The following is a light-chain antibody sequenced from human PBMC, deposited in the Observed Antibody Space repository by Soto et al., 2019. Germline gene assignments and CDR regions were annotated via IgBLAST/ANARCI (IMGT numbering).Light chain of an antibody. V-gene: IGKV3-20*01. CDR1: QSVSSNH. Sequence: EIVMTQSPATLAVSPGERATLSCRASQSVSSNHLAWYQQKPGQAPRLLIYGGSSRATGIPVRFSGSGSETDFTLTITRLEPEDFAVDYCQQYSSSRTFGQGTKVDIK. J-gene: IGKJ1*01. CDR3: QQYSSSRT. CDR2: GGS.